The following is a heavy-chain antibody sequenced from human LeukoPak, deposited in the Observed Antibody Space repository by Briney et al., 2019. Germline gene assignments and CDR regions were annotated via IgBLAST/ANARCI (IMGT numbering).Heavy chain of an antibody. V-gene: IGHV4-4*07. CDR3: ARDSDSRYGGWFDH. Sequence: TTSGTLSLTCTVSGGSISSYYWSSIRQPPGKGLEWIGRIHTSGRTNYNPSLKSRVAISVDTSKNQFSLKLSSVTAADTAVYYCARDSDSRYGGWFDHWGQGTLVTVSS. CDR2: IHTSGRT. D-gene: IGHD4-23*01. CDR1: GGSISSYY. J-gene: IGHJ5*02.